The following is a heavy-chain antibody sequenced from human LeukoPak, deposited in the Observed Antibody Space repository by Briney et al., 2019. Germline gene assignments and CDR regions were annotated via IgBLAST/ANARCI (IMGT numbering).Heavy chain of an antibody. CDR2: ISGSGGST. D-gene: IGHD3-22*01. J-gene: IGHJ4*02. CDR3: EKGIYDSSGYYSDY. Sequence: GGSLRLSCAASRFTFSSYAMSWVRQAPGKGLEWVSAISGSGGSTYYADSVKGRFTISRDNSKNTLYLQINSLRAEDTAVYYCEKGIYDSSGYYSDYWGQGTLVTVSS. V-gene: IGHV3-23*01. CDR1: RFTFSSYA.